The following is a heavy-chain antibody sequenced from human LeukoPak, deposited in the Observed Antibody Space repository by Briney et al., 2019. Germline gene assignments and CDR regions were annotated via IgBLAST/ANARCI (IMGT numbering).Heavy chain of an antibody. Sequence: PSETLSLTCTVSGYSINSGYYWGWIRQPPGKGLEWIGSIYHSGSTFYNPSLKSRVTISVDTSKNQFSLKLSSATAADTAVYYCARSPFGGVIDKNYFDYWGQGTLVTVSS. J-gene: IGHJ4*02. V-gene: IGHV4-38-2*02. D-gene: IGHD3-16*02. CDR3: ARSPFGGVIDKNYFDY. CDR2: IYHSGST. CDR1: GYSINSGYY.